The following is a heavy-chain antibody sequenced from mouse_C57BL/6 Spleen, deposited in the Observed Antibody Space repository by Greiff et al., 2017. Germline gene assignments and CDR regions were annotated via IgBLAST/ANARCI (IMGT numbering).Heavy chain of an antibody. CDR3: ATLIYYGNYDDY. Sequence: EVQGVESVAELVRPGASVKLSCTASGFNIKNTYMHWVKQRPEQGLEWIGRIDPANGNTKYAPKFQGKATITADTSSNTAYLQLSSLTSEDTAIYYCATLIYYGNYDDYWGQGTTLTVSS. D-gene: IGHD2-1*01. V-gene: IGHV14-3*01. J-gene: IGHJ2*01. CDR1: GFNIKNTY. CDR2: IDPANGNT.